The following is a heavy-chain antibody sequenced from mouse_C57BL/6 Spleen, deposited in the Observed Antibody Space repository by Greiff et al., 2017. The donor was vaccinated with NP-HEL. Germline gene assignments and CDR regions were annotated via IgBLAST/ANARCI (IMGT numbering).Heavy chain of an antibody. CDR3: TPGTFAY. D-gene: IGHD4-1*01. CDR2: IRLKSDNYAT. J-gene: IGHJ3*01. Sequence: DVQLQESGGGLVQPGGSMKLSCVASGFTFSNYWMNWVRQSPEEGLEWVAQIRLKSDNYATHYAESVKGRFTISRDDSKSSVYLQMNNLRAEDTGIYYCTPGTFAYWGQGTLVTVSA. CDR1: GFTFSNYW. V-gene: IGHV6-3*01.